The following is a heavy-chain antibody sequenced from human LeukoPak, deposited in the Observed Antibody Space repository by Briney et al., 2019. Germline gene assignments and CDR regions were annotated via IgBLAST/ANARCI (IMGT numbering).Heavy chain of an antibody. Sequence: SQTLSLTFAISGDSVSSNSAAWNWLSQSPSRGLEWLGRTYYRSKWYNDYAVSVKSRITINPDTSKNQFSLQLNSVTPEDTAVYYCAGFIAAAGRGDYWGQGTLVTVSS. V-gene: IGHV6-1*01. CDR2: TYYRSKWYN. CDR1: GDSVSSNSAA. D-gene: IGHD6-13*01. J-gene: IGHJ4*02. CDR3: AGFIAAAGRGDY.